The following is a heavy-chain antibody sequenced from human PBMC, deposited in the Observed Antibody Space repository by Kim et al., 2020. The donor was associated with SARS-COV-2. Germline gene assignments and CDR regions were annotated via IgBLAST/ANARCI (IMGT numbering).Heavy chain of an antibody. CDR1: GYTFTSYD. J-gene: IGHJ5*02. CDR3: ARGGYSSGWYGGYTQNWFDP. CDR2: MNPNSGNT. Sequence: ASVKVSCKASGYTFTSYDINWVRQATGQGLEWMGWMNPNSGNTGYAQKFQGRVTMTRNTSISTAYMELSSLRSEDTAVYYCARGGYSSGWYGGYTQNWFDPWGQGTLVTVSS. V-gene: IGHV1-8*01. D-gene: IGHD6-19*01.